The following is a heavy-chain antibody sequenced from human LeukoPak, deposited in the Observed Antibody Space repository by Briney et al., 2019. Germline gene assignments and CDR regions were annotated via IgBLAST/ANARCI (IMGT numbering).Heavy chain of an antibody. CDR2: INPNSGGT. Sequence: ASVKVSCTASGYTFTGYYMHWVRQAPGQGLEWMGWINPNSGGTNYAQKFQGRVTMTRDTSISTAYMELSRLRSDDTAVYYCARDLGYCSSTSCRYYYYYMDVWGKGTTVTISS. V-gene: IGHV1-2*02. CDR1: GYTFTGYY. D-gene: IGHD2-2*01. J-gene: IGHJ6*03. CDR3: ARDLGYCSSTSCRYYYYYMDV.